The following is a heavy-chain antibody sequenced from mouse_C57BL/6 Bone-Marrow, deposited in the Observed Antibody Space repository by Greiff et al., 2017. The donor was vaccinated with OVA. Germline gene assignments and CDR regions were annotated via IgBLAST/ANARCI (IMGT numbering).Heavy chain of an antibody. CDR3: ARNWDYGSSLYAMDY. CDR1: GFSLTSYG. CDR2: IWSGGST. D-gene: IGHD1-1*01. J-gene: IGHJ4*01. V-gene: IGHV2-2*01. Sequence: VKLQESGPGLVQPSQSLSITCTVSGFSLTSYGVHWVRQSPGKGLEWLGVIWSGGSTDYNAAFISRLSISKDNSKSQVFFKMNSLQADDTAIYYCARNWDYGSSLYAMDYWGQGTSVTVSS.